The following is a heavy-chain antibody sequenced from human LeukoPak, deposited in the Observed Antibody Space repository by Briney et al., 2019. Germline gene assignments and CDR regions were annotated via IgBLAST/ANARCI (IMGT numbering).Heavy chain of an antibody. V-gene: IGHV3-21*01. CDR2: ISSNSRFI. J-gene: IGHJ5*02. CDR1: GFSISSHS. Sequence: GGSLRLSCAASGFSISSHSMNWVRPAPGKGLEWVSSISSNSRFIYYPDSLEGRFTVSRDNAKNSLFLQMNGLRAEDTPVYYCAKSLTASVDCFDPWGQGTLVTVPS. D-gene: IGHD5-12*01. CDR3: AKSLTASVDCFDP.